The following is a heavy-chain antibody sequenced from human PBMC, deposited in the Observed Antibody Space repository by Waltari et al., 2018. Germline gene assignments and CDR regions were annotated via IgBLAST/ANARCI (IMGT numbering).Heavy chain of an antibody. CDR2: IYTSGST. CDR3: ARDILDYYGSGSAVFDY. CDR1: GGSISSGSYS. J-gene: IGHJ4*02. D-gene: IGHD3-10*01. V-gene: IGHV4-61*09. Sequence: QVQLQESGPGLVKPSQTLSLTCTVSGGSISSGSYSWSWIRQPAGKGLEWIGNIYTSGSTNYNPSLKSRVTISVDTSKNQFSLKLSSVTAADTAVYYCARDILDYYGSGSAVFDYWGQGTLVTVSS.